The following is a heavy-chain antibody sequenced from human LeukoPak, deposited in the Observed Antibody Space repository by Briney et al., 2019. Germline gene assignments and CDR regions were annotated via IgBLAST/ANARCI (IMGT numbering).Heavy chain of an antibody. CDR1: GGSISSSSYY. V-gene: IGHV4-39*01. CDR3: ASGASPTYYYDSSGYYFNY. D-gene: IGHD3-22*01. J-gene: IGHJ4*02. Sequence: SETLSLTCTASGGSISSSSYYWGWIRQPPGKGLEWIGSIYYSGSTYYNPSLKSRVTISVDTSKNQFSLKLSSVTAADTAVYYCASGASPTYYYDSSGYYFNYWGQGTLATVSS. CDR2: IYYSGST.